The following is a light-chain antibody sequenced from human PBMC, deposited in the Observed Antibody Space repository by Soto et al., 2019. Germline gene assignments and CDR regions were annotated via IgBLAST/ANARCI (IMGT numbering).Light chain of an antibody. CDR3: SSYTSTSTPVV. Sequence: QSALTQPASVSGSPGQSITISCTGTSSDVGGYNYVSWYQQHPGKVPKLMIYEVSNRPSGVSDRFSGSKSGNTASLTISGLRGEDEADYYCSSYTSTSTPVVFGGGTKLTVL. CDR1: SSDVGGYNY. V-gene: IGLV2-14*01. J-gene: IGLJ2*01. CDR2: EVS.